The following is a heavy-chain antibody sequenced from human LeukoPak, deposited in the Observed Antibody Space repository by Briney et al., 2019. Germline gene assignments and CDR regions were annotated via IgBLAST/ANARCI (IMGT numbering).Heavy chain of an antibody. Sequence: PGGSLRLSCAASGFTVSSNYMSWVRQAPGKGLEWVSVIYSGGSTYYADSVKGRFTISRDNSKNTLYLQMNSLRAEDTAVYYCARESEKGYDYVWGSYRHFDYWGQGTLVTVSS. J-gene: IGHJ4*02. CDR3: ARESEKGYDYVWGSYRHFDY. CDR2: IYSGGST. CDR1: GFTVSSNY. V-gene: IGHV3-66*01. D-gene: IGHD3-16*02.